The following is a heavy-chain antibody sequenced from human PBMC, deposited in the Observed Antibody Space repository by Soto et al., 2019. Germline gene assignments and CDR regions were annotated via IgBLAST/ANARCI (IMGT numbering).Heavy chain of an antibody. CDR1: GFTFSSYA. CDR2: ISGSGGST. V-gene: IGHV3-23*01. CDR3: AKEVDIVVVPAAMFDY. J-gene: IGHJ4*02. D-gene: IGHD2-2*01. Sequence: GGSLRLSCAASGFTFSSYAMSWVRQAPGKGLEWVSAISGSGGSTYYADSVKGRFTISRDNSKNTLYLQMNSLRAEDTAVYYCAKEVDIVVVPAAMFDYWGQGTLVTVSS.